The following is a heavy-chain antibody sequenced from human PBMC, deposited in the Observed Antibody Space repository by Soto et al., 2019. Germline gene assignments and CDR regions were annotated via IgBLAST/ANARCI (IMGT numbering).Heavy chain of an antibody. Sequence: QVQLQESGPGVVKPSQTLSLTCAVSGASLARGGFYWIWIRQYPGKGLEWIGDIYYSGSTRYNPSLKSRITISVDTSKNQFSLELSSVTAADTALYYCATYYDILTGPMGPLIYWGQGILVTVSS. CDR2: IYYSGST. D-gene: IGHD3-9*01. CDR3: ATYYDILTGPMGPLIY. J-gene: IGHJ4*02. CDR1: GASLARGGFY. V-gene: IGHV4-31*11.